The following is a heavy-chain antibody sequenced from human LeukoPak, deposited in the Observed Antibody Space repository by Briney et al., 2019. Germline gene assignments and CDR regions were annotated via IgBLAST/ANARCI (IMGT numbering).Heavy chain of an antibody. J-gene: IGHJ3*02. V-gene: IGHV3-21*01. CDR3: ARGNIYCSSTSCPPVGAFDI. D-gene: IGHD2-2*01. Sequence: GGSLRLSCAASGFTFSSYSMNWVRQAPGKGLEWVSSISSSSSYIYYADSVKGRFTISRDNVKNSLYLQMNSLRAEDTAVYYCARGNIYCSSTSCPPVGAFDIWGQGTMVTVSS. CDR2: ISSSSSYI. CDR1: GFTFSSYS.